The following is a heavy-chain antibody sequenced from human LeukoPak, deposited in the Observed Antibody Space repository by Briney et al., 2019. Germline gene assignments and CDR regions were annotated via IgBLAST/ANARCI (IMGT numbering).Heavy chain of an antibody. D-gene: IGHD3-10*01. CDR2: LYNTGGGA. CDR1: GGSISSYY. V-gene: IGHV4-59*08. CDR3: ARQPVWFGESGTWYYGMDV. Sequence: PSETLSLTCTVSGGSISSYYWSWIRRPPGKGLEWIGFLYNTGGGAQYNPSLKSRVTISQDTSENQFSLKLTSVTAADTAVYYCARQPVWFGESGTWYYGMDVWGQGTTVTVSS. J-gene: IGHJ6*02.